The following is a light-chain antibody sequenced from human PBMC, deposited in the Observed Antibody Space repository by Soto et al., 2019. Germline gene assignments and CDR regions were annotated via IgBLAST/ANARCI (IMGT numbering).Light chain of an antibody. Sequence: EIVLTQSPGTLSLSPGERATLSCRASQSVSSTYLAWYQQKPGQAPRLLIYGASSRATGIPDRFSGSGSGTDFTLTISRLEAEDFAVYYCQQRSNWPPTFGQGTKVEIK. J-gene: IGKJ1*01. V-gene: IGKV3D-20*02. CDR3: QQRSNWPPT. CDR1: QSVSSTY. CDR2: GAS.